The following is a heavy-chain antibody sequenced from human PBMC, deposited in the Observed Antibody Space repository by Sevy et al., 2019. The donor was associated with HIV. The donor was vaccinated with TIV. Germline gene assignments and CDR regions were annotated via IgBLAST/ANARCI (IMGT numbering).Heavy chain of an antibody. J-gene: IGHJ4*02. V-gene: IGHV3-21*06. D-gene: IGHD2-15*01. CDR2: INYIDRYI. CDR1: GFTFSSYE. Sequence: GGSLRLSCAASGFTFSSYEMSWVRQAPGKGLEWVSSINYIDRYIKYADSVRGRFTISRDNPKNSVSLRMNSLRDDDTAMYYCARLQSCGGSCYTFASWGQGTLVTVSS. CDR3: ARLQSCGGSCYTFAS.